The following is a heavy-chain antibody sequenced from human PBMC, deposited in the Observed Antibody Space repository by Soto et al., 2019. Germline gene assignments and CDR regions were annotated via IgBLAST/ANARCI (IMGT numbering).Heavy chain of an antibody. J-gene: IGHJ3*02. CDR1: GGSISSGGYY. V-gene: IGHV4-31*03. Sequence: QVQLQESGPGLVKPSQTLSLTCTVSGGSISSGGYYWSWIRQHPGKGLEWIGYIYYSGSTYYNPSLKSRVTISGDTSKNQFSLKLSSVTAADTAVYYCARGEVNLCAFDIWGQGTMVTVSS. CDR2: IYYSGST. D-gene: IGHD1-26*01. CDR3: ARGEVNLCAFDI.